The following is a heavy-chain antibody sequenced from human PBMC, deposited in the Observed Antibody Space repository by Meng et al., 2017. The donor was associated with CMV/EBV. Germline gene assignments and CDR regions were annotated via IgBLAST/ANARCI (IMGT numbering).Heavy chain of an antibody. D-gene: IGHD2-2*01. CDR2: ISSSGSTI. J-gene: IGHJ4*02. V-gene: IGHV3-48*03. CDR1: GFTFSSYE. Sequence: GESLKISCAASGFTFSSYEMNWVRQAPGKGLEWVSYISSSGSTIYYADSVKGRLTISRDNAKNSLYLQMNSLRAEDTAVYYCARDRPTRKSNPNIVVVPGGVDYWGQGTLVTVSS. CDR3: ARDRPTRKSNPNIVVVPGGVDY.